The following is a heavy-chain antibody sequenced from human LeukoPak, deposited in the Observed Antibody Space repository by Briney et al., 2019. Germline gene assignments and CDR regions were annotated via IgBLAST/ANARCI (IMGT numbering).Heavy chain of an antibody. V-gene: IGHV4-61*02. CDR1: GGSISSTSYY. J-gene: IGHJ4*02. Sequence: SETLSLTCTVSGGSISSTSYYWSWIRQPAGKGLEWIGRIYTSGSTNYNPSLKSRVTMSVDTSKNQFSLKLSSVTAADTAVYYCARAPRPDYGDYFDYWGQGTLVTVSS. CDR2: IYTSGST. D-gene: IGHD4-17*01. CDR3: ARAPRPDYGDYFDY.